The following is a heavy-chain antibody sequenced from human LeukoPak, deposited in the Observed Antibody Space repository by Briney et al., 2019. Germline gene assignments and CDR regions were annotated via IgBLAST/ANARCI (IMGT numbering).Heavy chain of an antibody. J-gene: IGHJ4*02. Sequence: GGSLRLSCAASGFTFDDCTMHWVRQAPGKGLEWVSRISWNSGSIAHADSVKGRFTISRDNAKNSLFLQMNSLRAEDTAFYYCAKGLVGTTTFMDYWGQGTLVTVSS. CDR3: AKGLVGTTTFMDY. V-gene: IGHV3-9*01. D-gene: IGHD1-26*01. CDR1: GFTFDDCT. CDR2: ISWNSGSI.